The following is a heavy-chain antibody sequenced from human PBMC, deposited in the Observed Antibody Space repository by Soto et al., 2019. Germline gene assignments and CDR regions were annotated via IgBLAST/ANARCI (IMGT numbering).Heavy chain of an antibody. CDR3: ARSQGYSYGYVVDY. CDR2: INHSGST. J-gene: IGHJ4*02. Sequence: SETLSLTCAFYGGSFSGYYWSWIRQPPGKGLEWIGEINHSGSTNYNPSLKSRVTISVDTSKNQFSLKLSSVTAADTAVYYCARSQGYSYGYVVDYWGQGTLVTVSS. V-gene: IGHV4-34*01. D-gene: IGHD5-18*01. CDR1: GGSFSGYY.